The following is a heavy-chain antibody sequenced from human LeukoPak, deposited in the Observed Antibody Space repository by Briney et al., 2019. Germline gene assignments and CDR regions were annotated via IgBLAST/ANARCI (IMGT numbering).Heavy chain of an antibody. CDR2: VNSDGSST. CDR1: GFTFSNYW. J-gene: IGHJ4*02. V-gene: IGHV3-74*01. D-gene: IGHD3-22*01. Sequence: GGSLRLSCAASGFTFSNYWMQWVRQAPGKGLVWVSRVNSDGSSTTYADSVRGRFTISRDNAKNTLYLQMNSLRAEDTAVYYCARDQGYYDSSGDWGQGTLVTVSS. CDR3: ARDQGYYDSSGD.